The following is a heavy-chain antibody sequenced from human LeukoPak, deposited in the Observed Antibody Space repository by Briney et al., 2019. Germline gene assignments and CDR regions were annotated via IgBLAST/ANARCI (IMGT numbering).Heavy chain of an antibody. J-gene: IGHJ4*02. Sequence: SETLSLTCTVSGGSISSYYWSWIRQPPGKGLEWIGYIYYSGSTNYNPSLKSRVTISVDTSKNQFSLKLSSVTAVDTAVYYCARGGRYCSSTSCYTGYDYWGQGTLVTVSS. V-gene: IGHV4-59*01. D-gene: IGHD2-2*02. CDR2: IYYSGST. CDR3: ARGGRYCSSTSCYTGYDY. CDR1: GGSISSYY.